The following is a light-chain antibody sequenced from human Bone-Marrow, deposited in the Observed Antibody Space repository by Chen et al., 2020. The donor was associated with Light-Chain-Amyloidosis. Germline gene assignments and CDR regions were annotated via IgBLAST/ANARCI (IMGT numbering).Light chain of an antibody. CDR2: EVT. J-gene: IGLJ1*01. CDR1: SSDVGGDNH. Sequence: QSALTQPASVSGSPGQSITISCTGTSSDVGGDNHVSWYQQHPDKAPKLMIYEVTNRPSWVPNRCAGSKSDNAASLSISGLQTEDEAEYCGSSYTMTNKLVFGSGTRVTVL. V-gene: IGLV2-14*01. CDR3: SSYTMTNKLV.